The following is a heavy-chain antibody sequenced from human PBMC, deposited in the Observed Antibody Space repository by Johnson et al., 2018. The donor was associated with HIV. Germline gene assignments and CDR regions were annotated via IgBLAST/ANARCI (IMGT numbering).Heavy chain of an antibody. CDR3: ARLGAITATGVGALDI. CDR2: IYDGGST. J-gene: IGHJ3*02. D-gene: IGHD7-27*01. V-gene: IGHV3-66*02. CDR1: GVSVSDNY. Sequence: VQLVESGGGLVQPGRSLRLSCVASGVSVSDNYMSWVRQPPGKGLEWVSVIYDGGSTYYADSVKGRFTISRENAKNTLSLQINRLRIEETAVYYWARLGAITATGVGALDIWGRGTMVTVSS.